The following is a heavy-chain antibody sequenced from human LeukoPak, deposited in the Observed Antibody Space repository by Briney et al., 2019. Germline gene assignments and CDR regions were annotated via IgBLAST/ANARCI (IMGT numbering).Heavy chain of an antibody. J-gene: IGHJ4*02. D-gene: IGHD2-21*02. Sequence: ASVKVSCKASGYTLTGYYMHWVRQAPGQGLEWMGWINPNSGGTNYAQKFQGRVTMTRDTSITTAYMELSSLRSDDTAVYYCARAPFCGVDCPPTIDYWGQGTLVTVSS. CDR1: GYTLTGYY. CDR3: ARAPFCGVDCPPTIDY. V-gene: IGHV1-2*02. CDR2: INPNSGGT.